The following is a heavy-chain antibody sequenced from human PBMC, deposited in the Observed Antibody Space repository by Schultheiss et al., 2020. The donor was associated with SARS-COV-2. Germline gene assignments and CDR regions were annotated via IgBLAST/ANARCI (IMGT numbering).Heavy chain of an antibody. Sequence: SETLSLTCAVSGYSISSGYYWGWIRQPPGKGLEWIGSIYHSGSTNYNPSLKSRVTISVDTSKNQFSLKLSSVTAADTAVYYCARGYGSSWYGFDYWGQGTLVTVSS. V-gene: IGHV4-38-2*01. J-gene: IGHJ4*02. CDR1: GYSISSGYY. CDR2: IYHSGST. CDR3: ARGYGSSWYGFDY. D-gene: IGHD6-13*01.